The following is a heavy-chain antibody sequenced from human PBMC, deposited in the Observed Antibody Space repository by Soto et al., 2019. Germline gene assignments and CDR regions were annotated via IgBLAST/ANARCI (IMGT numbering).Heavy chain of an antibody. CDR2: IIPILGIA. D-gene: IGHD6-19*01. Sequence: QVQLVQSGAEVKKPGSSVKVSCKASGGTFSSYTISWVRQAPGQGLEWMGRIIPILGIANYAQKFQGRVTITADKSTSTAYMELSSRRYADTAVYYCARLYSSGWYGGDAFDIGGQGTMVTVSS. J-gene: IGHJ3*02. V-gene: IGHV1-69*02. CDR1: GGTFSSYT. CDR3: ARLYSSGWYGGDAFDI.